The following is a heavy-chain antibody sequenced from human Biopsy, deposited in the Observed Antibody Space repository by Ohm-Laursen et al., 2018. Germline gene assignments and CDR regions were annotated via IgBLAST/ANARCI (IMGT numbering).Heavy chain of an antibody. V-gene: IGHV4-59*01. CDR3: ARTPRDSFWSGSYKRGLWFDP. CDR1: GGSIKSYY. CDR2: IYYTGHT. D-gene: IGHD3-3*01. Sequence: PGTLSLTCTVSGGSIKSYYWNWIRQSPGKGLEWIGFIYYTGHTNYNPSLKSRATISVDTSKNQFSLKVISVTAADTAVYYCARTPRDSFWSGSYKRGLWFDPWGQGTLVIVSS. J-gene: IGHJ5*02.